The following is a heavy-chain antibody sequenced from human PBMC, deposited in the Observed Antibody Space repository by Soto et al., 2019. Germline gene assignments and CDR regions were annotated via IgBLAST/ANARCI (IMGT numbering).Heavy chain of an antibody. D-gene: IGHD6-13*01. Sequence: SETLSLTCAAYGRSFSGYYWSWIRQPPGKGLEWIGEINHSGSTNYNPSLKSRVTISVDTSKNQFSLKLSSVTAADTAVYYCALGSWDPLFDYWGQGTLVTVSS. CDR3: ALGSWDPLFDY. V-gene: IGHV4-34*01. CDR2: INHSGST. J-gene: IGHJ4*02. CDR1: GRSFSGYY.